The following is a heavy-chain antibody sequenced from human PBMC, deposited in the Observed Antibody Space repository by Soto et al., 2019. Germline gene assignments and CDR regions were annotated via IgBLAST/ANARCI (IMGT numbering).Heavy chain of an antibody. CDR1: GFTFSSYG. D-gene: IGHD3-16*01. CDR3: ARDGASLFDY. J-gene: IGHJ4*02. CDR2: IWYDGSNK. Sequence: QVQLVESGGGVVQPGRSLRLSCAASGFTFSSYGMHWVRQAPGKGLEWVAVIWYDGSNKYYADSVKGRFTISRDNSKNTLYLQINSLSAEDTAVYYCARDGASLFDYWGQGTLVTVSS. V-gene: IGHV3-33*01.